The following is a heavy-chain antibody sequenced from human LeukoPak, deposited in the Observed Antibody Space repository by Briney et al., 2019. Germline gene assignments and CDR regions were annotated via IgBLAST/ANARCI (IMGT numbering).Heavy chain of an antibody. CDR1: GFTVSSYY. D-gene: IGHD3-16*01. V-gene: IGHV3-66*01. Sequence: PGVSLRLSCAASGFTVSSYYMSCVRQAPGKGLDWVSVIYSGGSAYYADSVKGRFTISRDNSKNTLYLQINSLRAEDTAVYYCARDLGRGYSNYWGQGTLVTVSS. J-gene: IGHJ4*02. CDR2: IYSGGSA. CDR3: ARDLGRGYSNY.